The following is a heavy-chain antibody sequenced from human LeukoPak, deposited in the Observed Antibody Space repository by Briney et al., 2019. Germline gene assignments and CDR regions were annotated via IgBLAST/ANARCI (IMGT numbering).Heavy chain of an antibody. Sequence: GSSVKVSCKASGGTFSSYAISWVRQAPGQGLEWMGGIIPIFGTANYAQKFEGRVTIIADESTSTAYMELSSLRSEDTAVYYCARLLDYYFDYWGQGTLVTVSS. D-gene: IGHD3/OR15-3a*01. V-gene: IGHV1-69*01. J-gene: IGHJ4*02. CDR3: ARLLDYYFDY. CDR1: GGTFSSYA. CDR2: IIPIFGTA.